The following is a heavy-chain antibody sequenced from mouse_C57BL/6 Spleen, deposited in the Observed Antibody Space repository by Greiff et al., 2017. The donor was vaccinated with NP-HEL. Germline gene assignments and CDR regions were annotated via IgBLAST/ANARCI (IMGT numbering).Heavy chain of an antibody. J-gene: IGHJ2*01. CDR2: INYDGSST. V-gene: IGHV5-16*01. Sequence: EVKVVESEGGLVQPGSSMKLSCTASGFTFSDYYMAWVRQVPEKGLEWVANINYDGSSTYYLDSLKSRFIISRDNAKNILYLQMSSLKSEDTATYYCARGDGKGFYYFDYWGQGTTLTVSS. CDR3: ARGDGKGFYYFDY. D-gene: IGHD1-1*01. CDR1: GFTFSDYY.